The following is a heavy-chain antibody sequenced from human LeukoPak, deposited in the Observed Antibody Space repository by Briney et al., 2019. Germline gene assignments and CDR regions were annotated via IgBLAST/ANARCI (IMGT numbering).Heavy chain of an antibody. Sequence: SETLSLTCIVSGGSISSYYWSWIRQPPGKGLEWLGYIYSSGNTNSKPSLKSRVTISVDTSKSQYYLKMTSVTAADTAVYYCARQGSGGRAFDIWGQGTMVTVSS. CDR3: ARQGSGGRAFDI. CDR1: GGSISSYY. CDR2: IYSSGNT. J-gene: IGHJ3*02. V-gene: IGHV4-59*08. D-gene: IGHD1-26*01.